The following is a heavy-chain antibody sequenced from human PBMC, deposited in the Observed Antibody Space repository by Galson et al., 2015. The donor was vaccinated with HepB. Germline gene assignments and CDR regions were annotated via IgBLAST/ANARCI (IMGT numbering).Heavy chain of an antibody. V-gene: IGHV3-23*01. CDR1: GFTFANYA. CDR3: AALVRTASYWYFDL. Sequence: PLRLSCAASGFTFANYALTWVRQAPGKGLEWVSTITGSGDGTFYAESVKGRFTISRDNSKNTLYLQMDSLRADDTAVYYCAALVRTASYWYFDLWGRGTLVTVSS. D-gene: IGHD1-1*01. CDR2: ITGSGDGT. J-gene: IGHJ2*01.